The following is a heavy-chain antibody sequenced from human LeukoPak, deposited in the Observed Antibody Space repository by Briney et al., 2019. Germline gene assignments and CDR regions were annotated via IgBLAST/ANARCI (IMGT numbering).Heavy chain of an antibody. CDR2: ISGSSSNK. J-gene: IGHJ4*02. Sequence: PGGSLRLSCVMSGFTFSSFWLRWVRQAPGKGLEWVASISGSSSNKYYADSVQGRFTISRDNAKNSLYLQMGSLRAEDTAVYYCAGPPSTSAWSNSVDDWGQGTLVTVSS. V-gene: IGHV3-21*01. CDR1: GFTFSSFW. D-gene: IGHD6-19*01. CDR3: AGPPSTSAWSNSVDD.